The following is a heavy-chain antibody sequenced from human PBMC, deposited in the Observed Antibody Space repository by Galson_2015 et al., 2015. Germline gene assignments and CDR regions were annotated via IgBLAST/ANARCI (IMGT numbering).Heavy chain of an antibody. J-gene: IGHJ4*02. Sequence: SLRLSCAASGFTFSDYYMSWIRQAPGKGLEWVSYISSSSSYTNYADSVKGRFTISRDNAKNSLYLQMNSLRAEDTAVYYCAREPSSSSFFDYWGQGTLVTVSS. D-gene: IGHD6-6*01. CDR3: AREPSSSSFFDY. V-gene: IGHV3-11*05. CDR1: GFTFSDYY. CDR2: ISSSSSYT.